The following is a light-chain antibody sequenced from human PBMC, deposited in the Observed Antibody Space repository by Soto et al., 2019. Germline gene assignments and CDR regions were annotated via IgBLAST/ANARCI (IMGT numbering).Light chain of an antibody. Sequence: QSVLTQPASVSGSPGQSITIPCIRTSSDVGAFNYVSWYQHHPGKAPKLIIYDVTDRPSGVSTRFSASKSGNTASLTISGLQAEDEADYYCSSYTTRNTEVFGTGTKVTVL. CDR3: SSYTTRNTEV. CDR2: DVT. CDR1: SSDVGAFNY. V-gene: IGLV2-14*03. J-gene: IGLJ1*01.